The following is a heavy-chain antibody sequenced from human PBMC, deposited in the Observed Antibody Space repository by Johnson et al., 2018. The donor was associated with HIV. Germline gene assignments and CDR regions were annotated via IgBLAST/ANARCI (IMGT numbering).Heavy chain of an antibody. J-gene: IGHJ3*02. V-gene: IGHV3-23*04. CDR3: AKDLSYPKTRAFDI. CDR2: LTGSGDTT. D-gene: IGHD2/OR15-2a*01. Sequence: MLLVESGGTLVQPGGSLRLSCAASGFTFSSYVMNWVRQAPGKGLEWVSTLTGSGDTTYYADSVKGRFTISRDNSKNTLHLQMNGLRAEDTAVYYCAKDLSYPKTRAFDIWGQGTMVTVSS. CDR1: GFTFSSYV.